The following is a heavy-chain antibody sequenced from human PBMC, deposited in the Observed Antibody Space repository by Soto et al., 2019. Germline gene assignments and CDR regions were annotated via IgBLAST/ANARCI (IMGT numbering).Heavy chain of an antibody. CDR3: ARGQEGFSLGNLDS. J-gene: IGHJ5*02. D-gene: IGHD7-27*01. V-gene: IGHV3-30-3*01. CDR2: LLFDGTND. Sequence: GGSLRLSCAASGFTFSSHAMHWVRQAPGRGLEWVAGLLFDGTNDFYADSVKGRVTVSRDNSKNTLYLQMKTLRPEDTAVYYCARGQEGFSLGNLDSWGLGTLVTVSS. CDR1: GFTFSSHA.